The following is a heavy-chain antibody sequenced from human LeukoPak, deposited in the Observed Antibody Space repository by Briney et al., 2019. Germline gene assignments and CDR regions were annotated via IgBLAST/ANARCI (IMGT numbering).Heavy chain of an antibody. Sequence: PGGSLRLSCAASGFTFSSYGMHWVREAPGKGLEWVAFIRYDGSNKYYADSVKGRFTISRDNSKNTLYLQMNSLRAEDTAVYYCASITPPGSAFDIWGQGTMVTVSS. CDR3: ASITPPGSAFDI. V-gene: IGHV3-30*02. CDR1: GFTFSSYG. CDR2: IRYDGSNK. D-gene: IGHD3-10*01. J-gene: IGHJ3*02.